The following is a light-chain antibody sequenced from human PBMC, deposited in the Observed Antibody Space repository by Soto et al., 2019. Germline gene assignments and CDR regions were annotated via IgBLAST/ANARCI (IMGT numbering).Light chain of an antibody. V-gene: IGKV3-20*01. CDR1: QSVSSSY. CDR2: GAS. J-gene: IGKJ2*01. Sequence: EIVLTQSPGTLSLSPGERATLSCRASQSVSSSYLAWYQQKPGPAPRLLIYGASSSATGIPDRFSGSGSGTAFTTTIRRREPEDFAVYYCQQYGSSPLTFGQGTKLEIK. CDR3: QQYGSSPLT.